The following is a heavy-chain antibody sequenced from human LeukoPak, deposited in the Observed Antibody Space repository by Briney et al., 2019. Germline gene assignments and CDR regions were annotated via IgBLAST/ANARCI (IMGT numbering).Heavy chain of an antibody. CDR3: ARDPRGSYYGAAFDI. CDR1: GYTFTIYG. CDR2: ISAYNGNT. V-gene: IGHV1-18*01. J-gene: IGHJ3*02. Sequence: ASVTVSFTASGYTFTIYGISWVRQAPGQGLERMGWISAYNGNTNYAQKLQGRVTMTTDTSTSTAYMELRSLRSDDTAVYYCARDPRGSYYGAAFDIWGQGTMVTVSS. D-gene: IGHD1-26*01.